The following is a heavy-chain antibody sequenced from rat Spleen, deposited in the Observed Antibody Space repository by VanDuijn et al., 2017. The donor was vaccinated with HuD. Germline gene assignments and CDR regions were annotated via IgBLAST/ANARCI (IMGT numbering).Heavy chain of an antibody. CDR1: GFTFSDYA. J-gene: IGHJ2*01. CDR3: ATTSLYYSGDPYYFDY. Sequence: EVQLVESGGGLVQPGRSLKLSCAASGFTFSDYAMAWVRQAPKKGLEWVATISYGDSSGHSSTYYRDSVKGRFTISRDNAKSTLYLQMDSLRSEDSATYYCATTSLYYSGDPYYFDYWGQGVMVTVSS. V-gene: IGHV5-7*01. CDR2: ISYGDSSGHSST. D-gene: IGHD1-1*01.